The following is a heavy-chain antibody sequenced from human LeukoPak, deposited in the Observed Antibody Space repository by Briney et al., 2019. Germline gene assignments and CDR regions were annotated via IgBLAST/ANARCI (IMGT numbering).Heavy chain of an antibody. V-gene: IGHV4-61*09. Sequence: SETLSLTCTVSGGSISSSSYYWHWIRQPAGKGLEWIGHIYTSGSTNYNSSLKSRFTMSVDTSKNQFSVKLNSVIAADTAMYYCARGVYLGNGYYFDYWGQGTLVTVSS. CDR2: IYTSGST. D-gene: IGHD2-8*01. J-gene: IGHJ4*02. CDR1: GGSISSSSYY. CDR3: ARGVYLGNGYYFDY.